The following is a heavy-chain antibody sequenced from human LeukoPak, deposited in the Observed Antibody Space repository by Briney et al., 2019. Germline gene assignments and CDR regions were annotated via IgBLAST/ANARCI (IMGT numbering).Heavy chain of an antibody. Sequence: ASVKVSCKASGYTFTSYAMSWVRQAPGQGLEWMGWIITNTGNPTYSQGFTGRFVFSLDTSVSTAYLQMSSIRAEDTAVYYCARDSETLTGRFYYWGQGDLVTVSS. CDR3: ARDSETLTGRFYY. J-gene: IGHJ4*02. CDR1: GYTFTSYA. V-gene: IGHV7-4-1*02. CDR2: IITNTGNP. D-gene: IGHD3-9*01.